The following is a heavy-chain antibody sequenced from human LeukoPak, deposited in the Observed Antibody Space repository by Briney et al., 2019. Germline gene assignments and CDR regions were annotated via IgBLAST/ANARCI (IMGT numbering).Heavy chain of an antibody. V-gene: IGHV3-33*06. Sequence: GRSLRLSCAASGSTFSSYGMHWVRQAPGKGLEWVAVIWYDGSNKYYADSVKGRFTISRDNSKNTLYLQMNSLRAEDTAVYYCAKAYIPGRIFGVLAFDIWGQGTMVTVSS. CDR2: IWYDGSNK. CDR3: AKAYIPGRIFGVLAFDI. CDR1: GSTFSSYG. D-gene: IGHD3-10*02. J-gene: IGHJ3*02.